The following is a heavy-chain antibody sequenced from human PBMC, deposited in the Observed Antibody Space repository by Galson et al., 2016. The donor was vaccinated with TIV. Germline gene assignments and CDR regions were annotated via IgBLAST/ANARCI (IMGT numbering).Heavy chain of an antibody. CDR3: ARFVDSVMFRDI. D-gene: IGHD5-18*01. Sequence: TLSLTCSVSGYSVSGAYYWGWIRQPPGKGLEWIGYIYYSGNTNYKSSLRSRVTISVDLSKNQFSLKLNSVTAADTAVYYCARFVDSVMFRDIWGQGTMVTVSS. V-gene: IGHV4-30-4*08. J-gene: IGHJ3*02. CDR1: GYSVSGAYY. CDR2: IYYSGNT.